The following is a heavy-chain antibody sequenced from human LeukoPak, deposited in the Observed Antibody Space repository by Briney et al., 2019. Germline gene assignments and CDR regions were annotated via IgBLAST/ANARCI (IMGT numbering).Heavy chain of an antibody. CDR3: ASGGAGYCSSTSCYQSYYYYYYMDV. CDR1: GYTFTGYY. J-gene: IGHJ6*03. D-gene: IGHD2-2*01. V-gene: IGHV1-2*02. Sequence: ASVKVSCKASGYTFTGYYTRWVRQAPGQGLEWMGWINPNSGGTNYAQKFQGRVTMTRDTSISTAYMELSRLRSDDTAVYYCASGGAGYCSSTSCYQSYYYYYYMDVWGKGTTVTVSS. CDR2: INPNSGGT.